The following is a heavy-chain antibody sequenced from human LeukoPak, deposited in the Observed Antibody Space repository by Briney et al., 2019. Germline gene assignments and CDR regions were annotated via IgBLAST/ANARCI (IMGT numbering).Heavy chain of an antibody. Sequence: SETLSLTCTVSGGSVSTSDYYWGWIRQSPVKGLEWIGDVFYTGKTNYHPSLRGRATISIDTSKNQFSLKLTYVTAADSAVYYCARFFDSWGQGTLVTVSS. CDR2: VFYTGKT. CDR3: ARFFDS. CDR1: GGSVSTSDYY. J-gene: IGHJ4*02. V-gene: IGHV4-39*07.